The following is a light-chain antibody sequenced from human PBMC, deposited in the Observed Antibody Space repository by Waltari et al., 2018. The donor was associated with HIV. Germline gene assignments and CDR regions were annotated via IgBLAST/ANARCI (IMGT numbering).Light chain of an antibody. CDR2: LAC. CDR1: QNIGNS. J-gene: IGKJ2*01. Sequence: DIRMTQSPSTLSASIGDRVTITCRASQNIGNSLAWYQQKPGQAPKLLISLACSVERGVPIRCSGSGSGSEFTLTISSLQNEDFATYYCQQFDTYYTFGPGTRLE. CDR3: QQFDTYYT. V-gene: IGKV1-5*03.